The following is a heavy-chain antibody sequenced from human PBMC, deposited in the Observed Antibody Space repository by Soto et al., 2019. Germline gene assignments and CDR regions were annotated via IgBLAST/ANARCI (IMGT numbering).Heavy chain of an antibody. CDR2: ISSSSSNI. D-gene: IGHD2-15*01. Sequence: PGGSLRLSCAASGFTLRSYAMSWVRQAPGKGLEWVSSISSSSSNIYYADSVKGRFTISRDNAKNTLYLQMNSLRAEDTAVVYYWRKEQKDVTYAAGFDPWGQGTLVTVSS. V-gene: IGHV3-21*01. CDR3: WRKEQKDVTYAAGFDP. CDR1: GFTLRSYA. J-gene: IGHJ5*02.